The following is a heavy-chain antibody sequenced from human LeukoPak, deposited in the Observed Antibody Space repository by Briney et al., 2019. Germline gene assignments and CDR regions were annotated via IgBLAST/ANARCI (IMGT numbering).Heavy chain of an antibody. V-gene: IGHV1-24*01. CDR2: FDPEDGET. D-gene: IGHD3-3*01. J-gene: IGHJ4*02. CDR3: ATLARFLEWLYYFDY. Sequence: ASVKVSCKVSGYTLTELSMHWVRQAPGKGLEWMGGFDPEDGETIYAQKFQGRVTMTEDTSTDTAYMELSSLGSEDTAVYYCATLARFLEWLYYFDYWGQGTLVTVSS. CDR1: GYTLTELS.